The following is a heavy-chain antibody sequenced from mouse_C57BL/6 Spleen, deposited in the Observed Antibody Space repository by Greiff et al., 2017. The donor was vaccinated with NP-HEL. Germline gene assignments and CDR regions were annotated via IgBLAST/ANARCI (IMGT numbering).Heavy chain of an antibody. CDR1: GFTFSSYA. J-gene: IGHJ3*01. V-gene: IGHV5-9-1*02. CDR3: TREGDSSGYKAWFAY. CDR2: ISSGGDYI. Sequence: EVKLVESGEGLVKPGGSLKLSCAASGFTFSSYAMSWVRQTPEKRLEWVAYISSGGDYIYYADTVKGRFTISRDNARNTLYLQMSSLKSEDTAMYYCTREGDSSGYKAWFAYWGQGTLVTVSA. D-gene: IGHD3-2*02.